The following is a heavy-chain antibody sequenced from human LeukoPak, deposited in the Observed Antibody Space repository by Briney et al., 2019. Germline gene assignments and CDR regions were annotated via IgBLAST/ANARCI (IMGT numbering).Heavy chain of an antibody. J-gene: IGHJ6*02. CDR1: GGSMSGYY. D-gene: IGHD3-3*01. CDR2: IFHLGSA. Sequence: SETLSLTCTISGGSMSGYYWSWIRQAPGKGLEWIGFIFHLGSANSNPSLKSRVTISVDTSKSQFSLKLSSVIAADTAVYYCARGDSWSAYPTGLDVWGQGTTVTVSS. V-gene: IGHV4-59*01. CDR3: ARGDSWSAYPTGLDV.